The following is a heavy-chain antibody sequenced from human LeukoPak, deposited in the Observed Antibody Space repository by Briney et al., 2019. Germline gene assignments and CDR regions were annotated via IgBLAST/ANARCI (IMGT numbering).Heavy chain of an antibody. D-gene: IGHD1-26*01. CDR2: IYTSGST. CDR3: ARDGDSGSYIDY. Sequence: SETLSLTCTVSGGSISSYYWSWIRQPAGKGLEWIGRIYTSGSTNYDPSLKSRVTMSVDTSKNQFSLKLSSVTAADTAVYYCARDGDSGSYIDYWGQGTLVTVSS. CDR1: GGSISSYY. J-gene: IGHJ4*02. V-gene: IGHV4-4*07.